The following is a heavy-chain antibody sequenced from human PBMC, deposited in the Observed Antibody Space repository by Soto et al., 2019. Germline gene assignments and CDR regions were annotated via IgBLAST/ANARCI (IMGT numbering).Heavy chain of an antibody. CDR3: ARDMKPYYGPGSLHGFFDY. J-gene: IGHJ4*02. Sequence: QGRLVQSGTEVKESGSSVRVSCKASGYSFTGHYVHWMRQAPGQGLEWMGWINPGNGDTKYAQRFQGRVTMTRDTSSSTHYMELSALKSDDTAVYYCARDMKPYYGPGSLHGFFDYWGQGTLGTVSS. D-gene: IGHD3-10*01. CDR2: INPGNGDT. V-gene: IGHV1-2*02. CDR1: GYSFTGHY.